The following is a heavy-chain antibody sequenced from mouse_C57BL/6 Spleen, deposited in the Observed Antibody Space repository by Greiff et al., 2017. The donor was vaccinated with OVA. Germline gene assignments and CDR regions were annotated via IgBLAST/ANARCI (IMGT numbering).Heavy chain of an antibody. D-gene: IGHD2-5*01. CDR3: AIYSNYGY. V-gene: IGHV1-69*01. Sequence: QVQLKQPGAELVMPGASVKLSCKASGYTFTSYWMHWVKQRPGQGLEWIGEIDPSDSYTNYNQKFKGKSTLTVDKSSSTAYMQLSSLTSEDSAVYYCAIYSNYGYWGQGTTLTVSS. CDR1: GYTFTSYW. J-gene: IGHJ2*01. CDR2: IDPSDSYT.